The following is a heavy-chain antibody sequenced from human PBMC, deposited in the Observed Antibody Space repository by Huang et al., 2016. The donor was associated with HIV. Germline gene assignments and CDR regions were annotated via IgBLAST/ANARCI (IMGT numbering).Heavy chain of an antibody. V-gene: IGHV4-34*02. J-gene: IGHJ5*02. D-gene: IGHD3-10*01. CDR3: ARDATKNPRGWFDP. CDR1: GGSLSGYY. CDR2: INHIGSP. Sequence: QVHLQQWGAGLLKSAETLSLTCAVYGGSLSGYYWSWLRQTPGKGLEGIGEINHIGSPNYNPSRKSRVSISMDGSKKQFSLKLGSISDADTAVYFCARDATKNPRGWFDPWGQGTLVTVSS.